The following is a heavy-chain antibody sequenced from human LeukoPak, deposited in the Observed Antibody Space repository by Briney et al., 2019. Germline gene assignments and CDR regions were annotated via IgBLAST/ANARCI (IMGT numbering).Heavy chain of an antibody. CDR1: GYSISSAYY. CDR3: AKGGTYGGGADY. J-gene: IGHJ4*02. CDR2: MYHSGST. Sequence: SETLSLTCSVSGYSISSAYYWGWIRQPPGKGLEWIGTMYHSGSTNCNPSLKSRVTISVDTSKNQFSLRLSSVTAADTAVYYCAKGGTYGGGADYWGQGTLVTVSS. V-gene: IGHV4-38-2*02. D-gene: IGHD1-26*01.